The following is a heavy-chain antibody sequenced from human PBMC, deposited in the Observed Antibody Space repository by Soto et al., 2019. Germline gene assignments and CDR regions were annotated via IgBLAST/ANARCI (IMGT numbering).Heavy chain of an antibody. J-gene: IGHJ4*02. CDR1: GFTFSAYA. D-gene: IGHD1-26*01. V-gene: IGHV3-23*01. CDR2: IRGSGGIT. CDR3: AKDLWELSYYFDY. Sequence: EVQLLESGGGLVQPGGSLRLSCAASGFTFSAYAMSWVRQAPGKGLEWVSGIRGSGGITQYADSVKGRFTTSRDNSKITMYLQMTSLRAEDTSVYFCAKDLWELSYYFDYWGQGSLVTVSS.